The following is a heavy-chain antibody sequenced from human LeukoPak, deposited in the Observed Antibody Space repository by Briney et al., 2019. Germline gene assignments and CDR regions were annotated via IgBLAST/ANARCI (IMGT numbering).Heavy chain of an antibody. CDR3: ARADTALVGIYYFDG. CDR2: VSYAVYKK. V-gene: IGHV3-30*04. CDR1: GFSFSSYA. J-gene: IGHJ4*02. Sequence: GRTLSLTCAASGFSFSSYALHWVRQAPGKGLEWVAVVSYAVYKKDYADSVKCRFTISRDNTKNTLSLQMNSLRSEDTAVYYCARADTALVGIYYFDGWGQGTLVTVSS. D-gene: IGHD5-18*01.